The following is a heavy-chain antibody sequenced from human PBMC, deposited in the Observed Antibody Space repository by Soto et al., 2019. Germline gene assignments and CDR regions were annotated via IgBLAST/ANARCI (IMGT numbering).Heavy chain of an antibody. D-gene: IGHD2-15*01. V-gene: IGHV1-46*01. J-gene: IGHJ6*02. Sequence: QVQLVQSGAEVKKPGASVKVSCKASGYTFTSYYMHWVRLAPGQGLEWMGIINPDGGGTSYAQQFQGRVIMTRDTSTSTVYMEMSSLRSEDTAVYYCAVGCNCLSMDVWGQGTTVTVSS. CDR2: INPDGGGT. CDR3: AVGCNCLSMDV. CDR1: GYTFTSYY.